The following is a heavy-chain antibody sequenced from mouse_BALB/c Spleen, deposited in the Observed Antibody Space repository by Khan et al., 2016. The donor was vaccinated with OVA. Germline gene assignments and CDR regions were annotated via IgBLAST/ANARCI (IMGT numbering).Heavy chain of an antibody. J-gene: IGHJ4*01. CDR1: GYTFTEFT. CDR3: ARDAGRY. Sequence: EVQLQQSGPELVKPGASVNISCKTSGYTFTEFTVHWVKQSLGKSLDWIGVLNPNNGGTAYNQKFRDKATLTVDKSSSTAYMELRSLTSEDSAVYYCARDAGRYWGQGTSVTVSS. V-gene: IGHV1-18*01. D-gene: IGHD3-3*01. CDR2: LNPNNGGT.